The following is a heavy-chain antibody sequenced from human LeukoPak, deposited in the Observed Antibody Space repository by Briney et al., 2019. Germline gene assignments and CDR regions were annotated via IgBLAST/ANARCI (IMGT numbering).Heavy chain of an antibody. Sequence: PSETLSLTCAVSGYSISSSYYRGWIRQPPGKGLEWIGTIYHSGSTHYNPSLKSRVTLSVDTSKNQFSLKLRSVTAADTAVYYCASLPSNTVTHDYWGQGTLVTVSS. CDR1: GYSISSSYY. CDR2: IYHSGST. D-gene: IGHD4-11*01. CDR3: ASLPSNTVTHDY. J-gene: IGHJ4*02. V-gene: IGHV4-38-2*01.